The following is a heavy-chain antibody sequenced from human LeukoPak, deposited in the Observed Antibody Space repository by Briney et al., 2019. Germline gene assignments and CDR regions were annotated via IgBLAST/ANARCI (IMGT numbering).Heavy chain of an antibody. J-gene: IGHJ6*02. V-gene: IGHV3-21*01. CDR1: GFTFSSYS. CDR3: AGEGYYDSSGTLMNYYYGMDV. Sequence: GGSLRLSCAASGFTFSSYSMNWVRQAPGKGLEWVSSISSSSSYIYYADSVKGRFTISRDNAKNSLYLQMNSLRAEDTAVYYCAGEGYYDSSGTLMNYYYGMDVWGQGTTVTVSS. D-gene: IGHD3-22*01. CDR2: ISSSSSYI.